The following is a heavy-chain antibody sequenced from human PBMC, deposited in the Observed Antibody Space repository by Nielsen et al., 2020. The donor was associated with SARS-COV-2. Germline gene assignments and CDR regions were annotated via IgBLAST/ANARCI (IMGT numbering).Heavy chain of an antibody. Sequence: ASVKVSCKVSGYTLTELSMHWVRQAPGKGLEWMGGFYPEDGETIYAQKFQGRVTMTEDTSTDTAYMELRSLRSDDTAVYYCARSVAGTRANSDVDYWGQGTLVTVSS. V-gene: IGHV1-24*01. J-gene: IGHJ4*02. CDR1: GYTLTELS. CDR3: ARSVAGTRANSDVDY. CDR2: FYPEDGET. D-gene: IGHD6-19*01.